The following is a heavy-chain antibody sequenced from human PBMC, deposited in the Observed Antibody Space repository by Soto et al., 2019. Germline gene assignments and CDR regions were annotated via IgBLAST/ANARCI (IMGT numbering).Heavy chain of an antibody. V-gene: IGHV4-4*02. CDR2: IYQSGSI. D-gene: IGHD6-13*01. CDR3: ARASATIAAAAIFDY. Sequence: SETLSLTCAVSGGAISSSKWWSWVRQPPGKGLEWIGEIYQSGSIIYNPSLESRVRMSVDKSRNQFSLKLTSVSAADTAVYYCARASATIAAAAIFDYWGQGTLVTVSS. CDR1: GGAISSSKW. J-gene: IGHJ4*02.